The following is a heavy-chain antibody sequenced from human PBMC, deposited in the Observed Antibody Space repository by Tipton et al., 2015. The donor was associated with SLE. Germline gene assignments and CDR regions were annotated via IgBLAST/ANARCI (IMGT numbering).Heavy chain of an antibody. CDR3: ARGGGIAAAGPVSWFDP. Sequence: GLVKPSETLSLTCTVSGGSISSSSYYWGWIRQPPGKGLEWIGSIYYSGSTYYNPSLKSRVTISVDTSKNQFSLKLSSVTAADPAVYYCARGGGIAAAGPVSWFDPWGKGTTVTVSS. J-gene: IGHJ6*04. D-gene: IGHD6-13*01. V-gene: IGHV4-39*01. CDR2: IYYSGST. CDR1: GGSISSSSYY.